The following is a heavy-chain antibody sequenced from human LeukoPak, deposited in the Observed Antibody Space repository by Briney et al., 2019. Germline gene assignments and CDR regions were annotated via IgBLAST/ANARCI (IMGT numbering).Heavy chain of an antibody. D-gene: IGHD3-10*01. CDR2: INHSGST. V-gene: IGHV4-34*01. CDR1: GGSFSGYY. CDR3: AREGKKAHYYGSGSYYNRAFDY. J-gene: IGHJ4*02. Sequence: PSETLSLTCAVYGGSFSGYYWSWICQPPGKGLEWIGEINHSGSTNYNPSLKSRVTISVGTSKNQFSLKLSSVTAADTAVYYCAREGKKAHYYGSGSYYNRAFDYWGQGTLVTVSS.